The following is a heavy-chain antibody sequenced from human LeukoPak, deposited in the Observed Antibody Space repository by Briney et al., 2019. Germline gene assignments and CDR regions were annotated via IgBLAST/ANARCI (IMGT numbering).Heavy chain of an antibody. CDR1: GFTVSSNY. J-gene: IGHJ4*02. CDR2: IYSGGST. CDR3: ARGLILVVQGAIDY. V-gene: IGHV3-66*01. D-gene: IGHD2-2*01. Sequence: GGSLRLSCAASGFTVSSNYMSWVRQAPGKGLEWVSVIYSGGSTYYADSVKGRFTIHRENSANTVYLQMDSLRVDDTAEYFCARGLILVVQGAIDYWGQGVLVTVSS.